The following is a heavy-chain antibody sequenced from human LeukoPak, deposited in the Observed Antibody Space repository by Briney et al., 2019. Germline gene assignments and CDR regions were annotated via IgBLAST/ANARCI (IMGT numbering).Heavy chain of an antibody. CDR3: AKDMTAGLLRKGFDY. D-gene: IGHD3-22*01. CDR2: ISWNSGSI. V-gene: IGHV3-9*03. CDR1: GFTFDGYA. J-gene: IGHJ4*02. Sequence: PGGSLRLSCTASGFTFDGYAMHWVRQAPGKGLEWVSGISWNSGSIGYADSVKGRFTISRDNAKNSLYLQMNSRRAEDMALYYCAKDMTAGLLRKGFDYWGQGTLVTVSS.